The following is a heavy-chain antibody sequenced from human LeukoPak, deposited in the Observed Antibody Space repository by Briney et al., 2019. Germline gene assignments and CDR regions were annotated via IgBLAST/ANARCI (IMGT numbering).Heavy chain of an antibody. CDR3: ARNVDTAMVLNY. V-gene: IGHV1-8*01. CDR2: MNPNSGNT. D-gene: IGHD5-18*01. J-gene: IGHJ4*02. Sequence: ASVKVSCMASGYTFTSYDINWVRQATGQGLEWMGWMNPNSGNTGYAQKFQGRVTMTRNTSISTAYMELSSLGSEDTAVYYCARNVDTAMVLNYWGQGTLVTVSS. CDR1: GYTFTSYD.